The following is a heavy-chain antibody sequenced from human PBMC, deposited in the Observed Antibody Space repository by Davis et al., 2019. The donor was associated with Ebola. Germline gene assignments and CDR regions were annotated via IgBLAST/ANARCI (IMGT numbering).Heavy chain of an antibody. CDR1: GESISSYY. Sequence: PSETLSLTCTVSGESISSYYWSWIRQPPGKRLEWIGSIYYTGSAYYNSSLNSRVTISVDTSKNQFSLKLSSVTAADTAMYYCAERGGSVWGQGTLVTVSS. CDR3: AERGGSV. D-gene: IGHD3-16*01. J-gene: IGHJ4*02. CDR2: IYYTGSA. V-gene: IGHV4-59*01.